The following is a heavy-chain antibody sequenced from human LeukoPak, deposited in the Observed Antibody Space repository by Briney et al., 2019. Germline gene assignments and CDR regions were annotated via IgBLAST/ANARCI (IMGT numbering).Heavy chain of an antibody. V-gene: IGHV3-9*01. Sequence: GGSLRLSCAASGFTFDDYAMHWVRQAPGKGLEWVSGISWNSGSIGYADSVKGRFTISRDNAKNSLYLQMNSLRAEDTALYYCAKDRDYDILTGPYFDYWGQGTLVTVSS. D-gene: IGHD3-9*01. CDR1: GFTFDDYA. CDR3: AKDRDYDILTGPYFDY. J-gene: IGHJ4*02. CDR2: ISWNSGSI.